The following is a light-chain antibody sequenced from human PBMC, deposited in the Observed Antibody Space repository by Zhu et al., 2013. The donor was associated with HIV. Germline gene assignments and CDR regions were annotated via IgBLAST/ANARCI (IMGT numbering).Light chain of an antibody. CDR2: GAS. J-gene: IGKJ2*01. Sequence: EIVLTQSPGTLSLSPGERVTLSCRASQTVRDNLAWYQQKPGQAPRLLIYGASTRATGIPARFSGSGSGTEFTLTITSLQPDDFATYYCLHYNKISTAFGQGTKVDI. CDR3: LHYNKISTA. V-gene: IGKV3-15*01. CDR1: QTVRDN.